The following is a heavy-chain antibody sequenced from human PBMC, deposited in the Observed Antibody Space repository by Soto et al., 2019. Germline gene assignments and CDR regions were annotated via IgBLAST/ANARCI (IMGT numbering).Heavy chain of an antibody. CDR2: IWYDGSNK. D-gene: IGHD6-19*01. V-gene: IGHV3-33*01. J-gene: IGHJ4*02. CDR3: ASQSRRGGWYEEY. CDR1: GFTFSSYG. Sequence: QVQLVESGGGVVQPGRSLRLSCAASGFTFSSYGMHWVRQAPGKGLEWVAVIWYDGSNKYYADSVKGRFTISRDNSKNALYLQMNGLRAEDTAVYYCASQSRRGGWYEEYWGQGTLVTVSS.